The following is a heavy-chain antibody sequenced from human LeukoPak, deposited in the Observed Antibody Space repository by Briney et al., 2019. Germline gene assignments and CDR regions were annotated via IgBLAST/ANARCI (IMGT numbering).Heavy chain of an antibody. D-gene: IGHD3-10*01. V-gene: IGHV3-74*01. J-gene: IGHJ4*02. CDR2: INSDGSST. CDR1: GFTFSSYW. Sequence: PGGSLRLSCAASGFTFSSYWMHWVRQAPGKGLVWVSRINSDGSSTSYADSVKGRFTISRDNSKNTLYLQMNRLRVEDTAVYYCAKVSNIGGSGTRDYWGQGTLVTVSS. CDR3: AKVSNIGGSGTRDY.